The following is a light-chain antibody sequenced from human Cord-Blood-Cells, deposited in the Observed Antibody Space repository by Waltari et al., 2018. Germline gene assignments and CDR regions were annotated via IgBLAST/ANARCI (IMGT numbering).Light chain of an antibody. V-gene: IGKV4-1*01. Sequence: IVMTQSLDSLAVSLGERATINCKSSQSVLYSSNNKSYLAWYQQKPGQPPKLLIYWASTRESGVPDRFSGSGSGTDFTLTISSLQAEDVAVYYCQQYYSTPYTFGQGTKLEIK. J-gene: IGKJ2*01. CDR1: QSVLYSSNNKSY. CDR3: QQYYSTPYT. CDR2: WAS.